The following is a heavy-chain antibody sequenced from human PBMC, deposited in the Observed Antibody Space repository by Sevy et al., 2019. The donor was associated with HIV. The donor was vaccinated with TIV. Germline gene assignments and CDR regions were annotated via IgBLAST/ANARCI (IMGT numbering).Heavy chain of an antibody. CDR3: ARDSAVVPSALVY. V-gene: IGHV4-59*01. CDR2: IYYSGSS. CDR1: GDSISSYF. J-gene: IGHJ4*02. Sequence: ETLSLTCNVSGDSISSYFWSWFRQPPGKGLEWIGYIYYSGSSEYNPSLRSRVTISIDTSKKYLSMKLTSVTAADTAVDYCARDSAVVPSALVYWGQGTLVTVSS. D-gene: IGHD2-15*01.